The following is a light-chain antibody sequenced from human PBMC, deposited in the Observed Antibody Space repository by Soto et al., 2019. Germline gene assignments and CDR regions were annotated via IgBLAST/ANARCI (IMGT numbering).Light chain of an antibody. CDR3: QQYGSSPWIT. CDR1: QTINNND. J-gene: IGKJ5*01. CDR2: GVS. Sequence: IALMQSPGTLSLFPGETATLSCRASQTINNNDLAWYQQKPGQAPRLPVFGVSNRATGIPDRFSGSGSGTDFTLTVTSLEPEDCAVYYCQQYGSSPWITFGQGTRLEI. V-gene: IGKV3-20*01.